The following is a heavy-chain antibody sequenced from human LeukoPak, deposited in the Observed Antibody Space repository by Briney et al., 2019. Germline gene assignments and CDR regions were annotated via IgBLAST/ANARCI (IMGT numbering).Heavy chain of an antibody. CDR1: GFTVSSNY. J-gene: IGHJ6*04. CDR3: ARGPDYGDHQRPDYYYFGMDV. CDR2: IFYSGST. V-gene: IGHV4-59*02. Sequence: GSLRLSCAASGFTVSSNYMSWVRQAPGKGLEWIGYIFYSGSTNFNPSLKSRVTMSVDTSKNQFSLKLSPVTAADTAVYHCARGPDYGDHQRPDYYYFGMDVWGKGTTVTVSS. D-gene: IGHD4-17*01.